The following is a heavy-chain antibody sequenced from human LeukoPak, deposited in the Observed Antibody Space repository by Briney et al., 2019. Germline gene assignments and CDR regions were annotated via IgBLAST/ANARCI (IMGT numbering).Heavy chain of an antibody. V-gene: IGHV3-20*04. D-gene: IGHD3-10*01. J-gene: IGHJ4*02. CDR2: INWNGGST. CDR1: GFTFDDYG. Sequence: RAGGSLRLSCAASGFTFDDYGMSWVRQAPGKGLEWVSGINWNGGSTGYADSVKGRFTISRDNAKNSLYLQMNSLRAEDTAVYYCAGDGKSGNFDYWGQGTLVTVSS. CDR3: AGDGKSGNFDY.